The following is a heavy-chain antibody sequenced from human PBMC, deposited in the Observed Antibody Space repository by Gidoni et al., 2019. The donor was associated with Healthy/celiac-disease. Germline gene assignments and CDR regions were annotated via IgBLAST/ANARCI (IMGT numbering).Heavy chain of an antibody. Sequence: QVQLVQSGAEVKKPGSSVKVSCKASVGTFSSYAISWVRQAPGQGLEWMGRIIPILGIANYAKKCQGRVTITADKSTSTAYMELSSLRSEDTAVYYCARGLVSSGWYYFDYWGQGTLVTVSS. CDR1: VGTFSSYA. CDR2: IIPILGIA. J-gene: IGHJ4*02. D-gene: IGHD6-19*01. V-gene: IGHV1-69*04. CDR3: ARGLVSSGWYYFDY.